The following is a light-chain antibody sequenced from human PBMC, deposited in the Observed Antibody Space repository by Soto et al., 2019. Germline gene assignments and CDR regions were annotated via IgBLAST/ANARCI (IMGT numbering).Light chain of an antibody. J-gene: IGKJ1*01. CDR2: GTA. V-gene: IGKV3-15*01. CDR3: EEFNNRWT. CDR1: QSVSSN. Sequence: EIVMTQSPVTLSVSPGERDTLSCRASQSVSSNLAWYQQKPGQAPRLLIYGTATRATGIPARFSGSGSGTDVTHTTSSLGSGDFAVYDSEEFNNRWTFGQGTKVEI.